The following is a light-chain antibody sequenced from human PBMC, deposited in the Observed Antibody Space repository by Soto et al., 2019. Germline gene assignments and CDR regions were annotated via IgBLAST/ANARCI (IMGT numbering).Light chain of an antibody. CDR3: NSYTGSVWV. CDR2: EVN. CDR1: SSDVGAYDY. J-gene: IGLJ3*02. Sequence: QSALTQPASVSGFPGQSITIPCTGTSSDVGAYDYVSWYQQYPGKAPKLMIYEVNNRPSGVSNRFSGSKSDNTASLTISGVQAEDEADYYCNSYTGSVWVFGGGTKVTVL. V-gene: IGLV2-14*01.